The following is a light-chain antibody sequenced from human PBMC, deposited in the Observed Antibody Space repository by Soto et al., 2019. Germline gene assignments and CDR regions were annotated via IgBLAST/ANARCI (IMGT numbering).Light chain of an antibody. CDR3: QQFSSYQLN. CDR2: DAS. J-gene: IGKJ4*01. V-gene: IGKV3-20*01. CDR1: QTVRNNY. Sequence: EFVLTQSPGTLSLSPGERATLSCRASQTVRNNYLAWYQQKPGQAPRLLIYDASSRATGIPDRFSGGGSGTDFTLTISRLEPEDFEVYYCQQFSSYQLNFGGGTKVDIX.